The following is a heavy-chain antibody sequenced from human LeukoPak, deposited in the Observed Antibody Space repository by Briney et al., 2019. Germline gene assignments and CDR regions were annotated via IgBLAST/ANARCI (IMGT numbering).Heavy chain of an antibody. CDR1: GFTVSSNY. CDR2: ISYDGSDK. Sequence: GGSLRLSCAASGFTVSSNYMSWVRQAPGKGLEWVAVISYDGSDKYYADSVKGRFTISRDNSMNTLYLEMNSLRAEDTAVYYCARERERFLNLWGQGTLVTVSS. CDR3: ARERERFLNL. V-gene: IGHV3-30*03. D-gene: IGHD3-3*01. J-gene: IGHJ5*02.